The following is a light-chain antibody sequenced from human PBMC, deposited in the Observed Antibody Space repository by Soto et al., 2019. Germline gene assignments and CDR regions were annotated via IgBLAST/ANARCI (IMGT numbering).Light chain of an antibody. CDR1: QSVSRN. Sequence: EVVMTQSPATLSVSPGERATLSCRASQSVSRNLAWYQQRPGRAPRLLIYDASTRATNIPTRFSGSGSGTEFTLTISSLQSEDFAVYYWQQYNHWPLYTFGQGTKLEIK. J-gene: IGKJ2*01. CDR2: DAS. CDR3: QQYNHWPLYT. V-gene: IGKV3-15*01.